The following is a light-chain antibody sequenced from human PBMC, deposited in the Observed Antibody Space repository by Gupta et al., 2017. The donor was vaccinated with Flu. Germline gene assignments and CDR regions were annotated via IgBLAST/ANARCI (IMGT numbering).Light chain of an antibody. J-gene: IGKJ4*01. CDR2: LGA. CDR1: KGRLPSKVYNY. Sequence: DIMLTKSQLSFPVTPGEAASISCRSSKGRLPSKVYNYLDWYLPKPRQSPQHLIYLGASRASGVPERFIGSGSGIDFTLIITRVEAEDFGVYYCMQALPTPTFGGGTKVEI. CDR3: MQALPTPT. V-gene: IGKV2-28*01.